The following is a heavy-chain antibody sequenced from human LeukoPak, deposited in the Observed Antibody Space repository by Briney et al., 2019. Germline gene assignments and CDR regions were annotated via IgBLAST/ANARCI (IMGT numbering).Heavy chain of an antibody. J-gene: IGHJ6*02. V-gene: IGHV1-69*04. CDR2: IIPILGIA. CDR3: ARASSYSSSWAGYYYYGMDV. Sequence: ASVKVSCKASGGTFSSYAISWVRQAPGQGLEWMGRIIPILGIANYAQKFQGRVTITADKSTSTAYMELSSLRSEDTAVYYCARASSYSSSWAGYYYYGMDVWGQGTTATVSS. D-gene: IGHD6-13*01. CDR1: GGTFSSYA.